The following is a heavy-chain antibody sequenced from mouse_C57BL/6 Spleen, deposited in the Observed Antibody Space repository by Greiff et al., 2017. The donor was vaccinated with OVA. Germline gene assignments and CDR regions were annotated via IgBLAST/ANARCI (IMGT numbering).Heavy chain of an antibody. CDR2: IYPGDGDT. CDR3: ARRGTTVDMDY. CDR1: GYAFSSSW. J-gene: IGHJ4*01. Sequence: QVQLQQSGPELVKPGASVKISCKASGYAFSSSWMNWVKQRPGKGLEWIGRIYPGDGDTNYNGKFKGQATLTADKSSSTAYMQLSSLTSEDSAVYFCARRGTTVDMDYWGQGTSVTVSS. D-gene: IGHD1-1*01. V-gene: IGHV1-82*01.